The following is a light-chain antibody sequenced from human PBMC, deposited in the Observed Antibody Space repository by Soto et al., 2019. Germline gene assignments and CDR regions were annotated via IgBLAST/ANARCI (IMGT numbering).Light chain of an antibody. CDR1: QGISSY. CDR3: QQSHSMPLT. CDR2: AAS. J-gene: IGKJ4*01. Sequence: DIPMTQSPSSLSASVGDRVTITCRASQGISSYLNWYQQKPGKAPKFLIFAASSLQSGVPSRFSGSGSGTEFTLTISSLQPEDFATYYCQQSHSMPLTFGGGTKVEIK. V-gene: IGKV1-39*01.